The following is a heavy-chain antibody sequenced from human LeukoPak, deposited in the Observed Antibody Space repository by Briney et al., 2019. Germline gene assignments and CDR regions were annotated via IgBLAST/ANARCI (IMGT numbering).Heavy chain of an antibody. CDR3: ARGGYYWGA. D-gene: IGHD1-1*01. V-gene: IGHV3-7*01. J-gene: IGHJ5*02. Sequence: GGSLRLSCAASGFTFSSYWTSWVRQAPGKGLEWVASIKEDGSELYYVDSVKGRFTISRDNAKNSLYLQMNSLRAEDMAVYYCARGGYYWGAWGQGTLVTVSS. CDR1: GFTFSSYW. CDR2: IKEDGSEL.